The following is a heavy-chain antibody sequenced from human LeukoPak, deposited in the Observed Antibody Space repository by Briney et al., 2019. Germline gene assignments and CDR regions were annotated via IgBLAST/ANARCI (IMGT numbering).Heavy chain of an antibody. Sequence: GGSLRLSCAASGFTFSSYAMHWVRQAPGKGLEGVAVISYDGSNKYYADSVKGRFTISRDNSKNTLYLQMNSLRAEDTAVYYCARERDYDILTVLDYWGQGTLVTVSS. D-gene: IGHD3-9*01. CDR3: ARERDYDILTVLDY. V-gene: IGHV3-30*04. CDR1: GFTFSSYA. CDR2: ISYDGSNK. J-gene: IGHJ4*02.